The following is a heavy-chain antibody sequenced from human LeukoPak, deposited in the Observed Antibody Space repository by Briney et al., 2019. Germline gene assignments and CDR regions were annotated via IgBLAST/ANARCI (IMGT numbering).Heavy chain of an antibody. J-gene: IGHJ2*01. CDR2: INHSGST. CDR3: ARGPDYGDYWYFDL. CDR1: GGSFSGYY. Sequence: SETLSLTCAVYGGSFSGYYWSWIRQPPGKGLEWIGEINHSGSTNYNPSLKSRVTISVDTSKNQFSLKLSSVTAADTAVYYCARGPDYGDYWYFDLWGRGTLVTVSS. D-gene: IGHD4-17*01. V-gene: IGHV4-34*01.